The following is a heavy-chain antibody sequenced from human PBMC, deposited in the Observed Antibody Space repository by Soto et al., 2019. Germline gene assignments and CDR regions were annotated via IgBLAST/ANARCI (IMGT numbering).Heavy chain of an antibody. Sequence: QVQLVESGGGVVQPGRSLRLSCAAFGFTFSSYGMHWVRQAPGKGLEWVAVISYDGSNKYYADSVKGRFTISRDNSKNTLYLQMNSLRAEDTAVYYCAKAQLDGYDFWSGYYTGYYYYGMDVWGQGTTVTVSS. CDR1: GFTFSSYG. J-gene: IGHJ6*02. V-gene: IGHV3-30*18. D-gene: IGHD3-3*01. CDR3: AKAQLDGYDFWSGYYTGYYYYGMDV. CDR2: ISYDGSNK.